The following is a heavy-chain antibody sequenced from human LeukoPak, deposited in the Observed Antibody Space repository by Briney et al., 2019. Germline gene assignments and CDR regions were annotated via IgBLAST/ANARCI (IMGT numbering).Heavy chain of an antibody. Sequence: SETLSLTCVVYGESFSGYYWTWIRQPPGKGLEWIGEIIDTGSTKYNSSLKSRVTISVDTSKNESSLKLSSVTAADTAVYYCARDYSDYFDYWGQGTLVTVSS. J-gene: IGHJ4*02. CDR3: ARDYSDYFDY. CDR2: IIDTGST. V-gene: IGHV4-34*12. CDR1: GESFSGYY. D-gene: IGHD2-21*01.